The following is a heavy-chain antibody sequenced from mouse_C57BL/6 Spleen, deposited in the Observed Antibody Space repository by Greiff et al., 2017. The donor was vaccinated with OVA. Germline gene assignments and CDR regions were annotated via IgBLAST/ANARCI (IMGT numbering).Heavy chain of an antibody. CDR1: GFTFSSYA. CDR3: ARGELSYFDY. J-gene: IGHJ2*01. Sequence: EVQGVESGGGLVKPGGSLKLSCAASGFTFSSYAMSWVRQTPEKRLEWVATISDGGSYTYYPDNVKGRFTISRDNAKNNLYLQMSHLKSEDTAMYYCARGELSYFDYWGQGTTLTVSS. V-gene: IGHV5-4*01. CDR2: ISDGGSYT. D-gene: IGHD1-1*02.